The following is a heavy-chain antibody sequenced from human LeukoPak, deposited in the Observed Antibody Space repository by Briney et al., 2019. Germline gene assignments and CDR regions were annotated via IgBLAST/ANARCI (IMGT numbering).Heavy chain of an antibody. CDR2: ILSDGSNK. J-gene: IGHJ4*01. CDR3: AKDSSDGYAYNFDY. CDR1: GFTFNTYG. Sequence: GGSLRLSCAASGFTFNTYGMHWVRQAPGKGLEWVAVILSDGSNKYYADSVKGRFTISRDNSKNTLYLQMNSLRAEDTAVYYCAKDSSDGYAYNFDYWGQGTLVTVSS. D-gene: IGHD2-21*02. V-gene: IGHV3-30*18.